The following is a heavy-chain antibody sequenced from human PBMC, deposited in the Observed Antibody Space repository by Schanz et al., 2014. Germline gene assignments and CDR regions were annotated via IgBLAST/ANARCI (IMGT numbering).Heavy chain of an antibody. V-gene: IGHV3-53*01. Sequence: EVQLAESGGGLVQPGGSLRLSCAASGFSVGNKYMTWVRQAPGKGLEWVSFVHPGGSTYYPDSVKGRFTISRDSSKNTLYLQMNSLRPEDTAIYYCAKNQYDDVDLSSFYFDFWGQGTLVTVSS. CDR3: AKNQYDDVDLSSFYFDF. D-gene: IGHD3-10*02. CDR2: VHPGGST. CDR1: GFSVGNKY. J-gene: IGHJ4*02.